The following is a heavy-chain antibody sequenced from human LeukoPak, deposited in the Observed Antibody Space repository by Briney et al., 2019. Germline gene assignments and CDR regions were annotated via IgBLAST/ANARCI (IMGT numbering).Heavy chain of an antibody. CDR3: ARLGTGPFDY. CDR2: IYTSGST. CDR1: GGSISSGSYY. V-gene: IGHV4-61*02. Sequence: SETLSLTCTVSGGSISSGSYYWSWIRQPAGKGLEWIGRIYTSGSTNYNPSLKSRVTISVDTSKNQFSLKLSSVTAADTAVYYCARLGTGPFDYWGQGTLVTVSS. D-gene: IGHD1-14*01. J-gene: IGHJ4*02.